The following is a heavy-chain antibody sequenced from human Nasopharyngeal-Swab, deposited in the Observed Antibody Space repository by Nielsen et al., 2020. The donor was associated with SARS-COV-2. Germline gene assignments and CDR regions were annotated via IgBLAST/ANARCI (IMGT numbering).Heavy chain of an antibody. Sequence: ASVKVSCKTSGYTFSSYYVHWVRQAPGQGLEWMGWISAYNGNTNYAQKLQGRVTMTTDTSTSTAYMELRSLRSDDTAVYYCARWAGIGDYYYGMDVWGQGTTVTVSS. CDR3: ARWAGIGDYYYGMDV. CDR1: GYTFSSYY. J-gene: IGHJ6*02. D-gene: IGHD6-19*01. CDR2: ISAYNGNT. V-gene: IGHV1-18*04.